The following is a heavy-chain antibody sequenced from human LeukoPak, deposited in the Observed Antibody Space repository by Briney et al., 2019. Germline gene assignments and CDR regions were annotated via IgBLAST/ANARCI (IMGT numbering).Heavy chain of an antibody. CDR1: GYTFTSYA. D-gene: IGHD3-9*01. CDR3: ASGYDILTGYYRYYYMDI. V-gene: IGHV7-4-1*02. J-gene: IGHJ6*03. CDR2: INTDTGNS. Sequence: GASVKVSCKASGYTFTSYALNWVRQAPGQGLEWMGWINTDTGNSTYAQGFTGHFVFPLDTSVNTAYLQISSLKAEDTAVYYCASGYDILTGYYRYYYMDIWGKGTTVTVSS.